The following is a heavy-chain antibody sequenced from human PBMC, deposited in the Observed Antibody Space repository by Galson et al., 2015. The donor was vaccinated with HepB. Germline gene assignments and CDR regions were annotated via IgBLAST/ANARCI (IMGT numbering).Heavy chain of an antibody. D-gene: IGHD3-10*01. CDR3: ASIATLYYYGSGSSWDS. J-gene: IGHJ4*02. Sequence: TLSLTCAVSGGSISSGGYSWSWIRQPPGKGLEWIGYIYHSGSTYYNPSLKSRVTISVDRSKNQFSLKLSSVTAADTAVYYCASIATLYYYGSGSSWDSWGQGTLVTVSS. V-gene: IGHV4-30-2*01. CDR2: IYHSGST. CDR1: GGSISSGGYS.